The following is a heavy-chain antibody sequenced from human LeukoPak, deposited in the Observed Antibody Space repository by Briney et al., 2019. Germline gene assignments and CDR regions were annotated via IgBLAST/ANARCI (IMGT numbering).Heavy chain of an antibody. Sequence: ASVKVSCKASGYTFTKYGITWVRQAPGQGLELMGWISAYNGDTKYAQKVQGRLTMTTDASTSTAYMELRSLTSDDTAVYYCARDFSNTSGFKVVVDFWGQGTLVTVSS. D-gene: IGHD1-26*01. CDR3: ARDFSNTSGFKVVVDF. V-gene: IGHV1-18*01. CDR2: ISAYNGDT. J-gene: IGHJ4*02. CDR1: GYTFTKYG.